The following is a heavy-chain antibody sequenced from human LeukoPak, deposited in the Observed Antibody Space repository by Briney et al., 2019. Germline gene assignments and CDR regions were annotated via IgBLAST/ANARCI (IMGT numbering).Heavy chain of an antibody. Sequence: ESGPTLVNPTQTLTLTCTFSGFSLSTSGVGVGWIRQPPGKALGWLALIYWNDDEHYSPSLRSRLTITKDTSKKQVVLTMTNMDPVDTATYYCAHSPQIGYCSSTSCLKWFDPWGQGTLVTVSS. D-gene: IGHD2-2*01. CDR3: AHSPQIGYCSSTSCLKWFDP. V-gene: IGHV2-5*01. CDR2: IYWNDDE. J-gene: IGHJ5*02. CDR1: GFSLSTSGVG.